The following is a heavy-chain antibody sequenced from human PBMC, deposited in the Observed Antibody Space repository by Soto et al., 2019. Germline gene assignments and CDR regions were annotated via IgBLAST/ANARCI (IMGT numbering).Heavy chain of an antibody. CDR3: AKDLAHVVPAAIFNVYFDY. J-gene: IGHJ4*02. CDR2: VNPNTGNT. Sequence: ASVKVSCKASGYTFANYDINWVRQAPGQGLEWLGWVNPNTGNTGYAQKFQGRVTMTRNTSVSIVYMELSSLRAEDTAVYYCAKDLAHVVPAAIFNVYFDYWGQGTLVTVSS. V-gene: IGHV1-8*01. D-gene: IGHD2-2*01. CDR1: GYTFANYD.